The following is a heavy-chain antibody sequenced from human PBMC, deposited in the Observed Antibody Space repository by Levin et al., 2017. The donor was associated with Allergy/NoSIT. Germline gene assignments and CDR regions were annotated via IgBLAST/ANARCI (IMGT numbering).Heavy chain of an antibody. V-gene: IGHV3-23*01. D-gene: IGHD1-14*01. CDR1: GFSFGDFA. J-gene: IGHJ3*01. CDR3: AKKQGGTTGFSFDV. Sequence: ETLSLTCAASGFSFGDFAMAWVRQAPGKGLEWVSVITGTGGNSYYGDSVKGRFTVSRDNFKDTLYLELNSLRAEDTAIYYCAKKQGGTTGFSFDVWGQGTMVTVSS. CDR2: ITGTGGNS.